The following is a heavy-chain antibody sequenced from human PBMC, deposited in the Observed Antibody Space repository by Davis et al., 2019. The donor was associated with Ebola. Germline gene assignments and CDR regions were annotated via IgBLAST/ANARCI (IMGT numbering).Heavy chain of an antibody. CDR3: ARAPKRGGHDNWNYEGIDAFDI. CDR1: GFTFSSYS. D-gene: IGHD1-7*01. Sequence: GGSLRLSCAASGFTFSSYSMNWVRQAPGKGLEWVSSISSSCSYIYYADSVNGRFTISRDNAKNSLYLQMNSLRAEDTAVYYFARAPKRGGHDNWNYEGIDAFDIWGQGTMVTVSS. J-gene: IGHJ3*02. V-gene: IGHV3-21*01. CDR2: ISSSCSYI.